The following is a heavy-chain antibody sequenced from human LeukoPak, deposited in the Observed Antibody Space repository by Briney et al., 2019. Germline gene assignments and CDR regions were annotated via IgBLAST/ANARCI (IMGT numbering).Heavy chain of an antibody. CDR3: AGFFYDNSHDAFDL. V-gene: IGHV1-2*02. CDR2: INPNSGGT. Sequence: ASVKVSCKASGYTFTGYYMHWVRQAPGQGLEWMGWINPNSGGTNYAQKFQGRVTMTRDTSISTAYMELSSLRSEDTAVYYCAGFFYDNSHDAFDLWGQGTMVTVSS. J-gene: IGHJ3*01. CDR1: GYTFTGYY. D-gene: IGHD3-22*01.